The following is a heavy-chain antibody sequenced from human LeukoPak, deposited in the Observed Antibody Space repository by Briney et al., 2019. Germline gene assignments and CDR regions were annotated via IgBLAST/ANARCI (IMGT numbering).Heavy chain of an antibody. CDR1: GFTFNTYS. Sequence: RGSLRLSCEASGFTFNTYSMNWARQAPGKGLEWVSSIDSSGGYMFYADSVKGRFIISRDNAKDSLYLQMNSLRVEDMAVYYCWREDRRDYWGQGTLVTVSS. CDR2: IDSSGGYM. J-gene: IGHJ4*02. CDR3: WREDRRDY. V-gene: IGHV3-21*06.